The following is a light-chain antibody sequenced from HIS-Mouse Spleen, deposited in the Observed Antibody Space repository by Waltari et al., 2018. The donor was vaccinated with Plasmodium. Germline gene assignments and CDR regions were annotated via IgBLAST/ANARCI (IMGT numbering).Light chain of an antibody. CDR2: AAS. Sequence: AIQMTQSPSSLSASVGDRVPITCRARQGIRNDLGWYQQKPGKAPKLLISAASSLQSGVPSRFSGSGSGTDFTLTISSLQPEDFATYYCLQDYNYPYTFGQGTKVEIK. V-gene: IGKV1-6*01. J-gene: IGKJ2*01. CDR3: LQDYNYPYT. CDR1: QGIRND.